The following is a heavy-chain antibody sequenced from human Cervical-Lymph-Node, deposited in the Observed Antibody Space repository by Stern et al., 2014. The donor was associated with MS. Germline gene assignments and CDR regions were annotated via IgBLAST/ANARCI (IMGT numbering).Heavy chain of an antibody. Sequence: QVQLKESGPGLVRPSETLSLTCSVSGDSMTSYHWSWIRQSPGKGLAWIGYIDYRGNTNYQSSLKNRVTISRDTSKNQFSLKLSHVTTADTAVYYCARVWYGDDYGLDVWGQGTTVIVSS. D-gene: IGHD4-17*01. CDR2: IDYRGNT. V-gene: IGHV4-59*01. CDR3: ARVWYGDDYGLDV. J-gene: IGHJ6*02. CDR1: GDSMTSYH.